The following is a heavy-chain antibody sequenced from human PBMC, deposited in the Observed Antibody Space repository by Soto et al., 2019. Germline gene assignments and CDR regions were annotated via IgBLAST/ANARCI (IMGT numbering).Heavy chain of an antibody. D-gene: IGHD1-26*01. CDR3: ARGVAATCDY. J-gene: IGHJ4*02. CDR2: INAGNGDT. Sequence: QVQLVQSGAEEKKPGASVKVSCKASGYTFRSYAMHWVRQAPGQRLEWMGWINAGNGDTKYSQKFQGRVTITRDTPETTAYMELSSLTSEDTAVYYCARGVAATCDYWGQGTLVTVSS. V-gene: IGHV1-3*05. CDR1: GYTFRSYA.